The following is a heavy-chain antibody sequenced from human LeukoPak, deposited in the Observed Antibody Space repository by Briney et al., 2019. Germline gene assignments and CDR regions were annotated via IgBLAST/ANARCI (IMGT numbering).Heavy chain of an antibody. CDR2: ISWNSGSI. Sequence: GGSLRLSCAASGFTFDDYAMHWVRQAPGKGLEWVSGISWNSGSIGYADSVKGRFTISRDNAKNSLYLQMNSLRAEDTAVYYCARENPDYYGSSGYYFDIWGQGTLVTVSS. D-gene: IGHD3-22*01. CDR3: ARENPDYYGSSGYYFDI. V-gene: IGHV3-9*01. CDR1: GFTFDDYA. J-gene: IGHJ4*02.